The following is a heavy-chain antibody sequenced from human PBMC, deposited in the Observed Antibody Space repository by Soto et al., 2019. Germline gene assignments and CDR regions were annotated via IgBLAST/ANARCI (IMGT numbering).Heavy chain of an antibody. CDR1: GFTFNTYS. D-gene: IGHD4-17*01. CDR2: IWYDGTQK. CDR3: ARAGGTTVTGLWHFDS. Sequence: QVQLEESGGGVVQPGRSLRLSCEASGFTFNTYSMHWVRQPPGKGLEWLAAIWYDGTQKYYAASVKGRFIISRDNSKKTLYLEMNSLSAEDTAVYYCARAGGTTVTGLWHFDSWGQGTLVTVSS. V-gene: IGHV3-33*01. J-gene: IGHJ4*02.